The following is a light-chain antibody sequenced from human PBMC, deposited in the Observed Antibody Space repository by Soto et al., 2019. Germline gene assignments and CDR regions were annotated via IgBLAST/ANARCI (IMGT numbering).Light chain of an antibody. Sequence: EIVLTQSPGTLSLSPGERATLSCRASQSVSSSYLAWYQQKPGQAPRLLIYGASSRATCIPDRFSGSGSGTDFTLTISRREPEDFAVYYCQQYGSSPMYTFGQGTKLEIK. CDR1: QSVSSSY. V-gene: IGKV3-20*01. CDR2: GAS. CDR3: QQYGSSPMYT. J-gene: IGKJ2*01.